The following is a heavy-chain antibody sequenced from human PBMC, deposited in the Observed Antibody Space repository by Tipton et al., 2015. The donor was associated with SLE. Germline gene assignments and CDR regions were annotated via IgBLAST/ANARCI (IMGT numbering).Heavy chain of an antibody. J-gene: IGHJ6*02. CDR1: DGSFSGYY. CDR2: INQFGRT. CDR3: GRGATTWRGAIYGMDV. D-gene: IGHD1-1*01. V-gene: IGHV4-34*01. Sequence: TLSLTCDVYDGSFSGYYWTYIRQPPGKGLEWIGEINQFGRTNYSPSLNSRVTMSIDTSKNQVSLRLSSVTAADTAVYYCGRGATTWRGAIYGMDVWGQGTTVTVSS.